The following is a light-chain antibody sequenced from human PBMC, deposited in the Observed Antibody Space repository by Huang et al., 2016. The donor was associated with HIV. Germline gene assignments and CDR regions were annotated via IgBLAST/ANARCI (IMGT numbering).Light chain of an antibody. CDR1: QSIGKY. CDR2: DAS. J-gene: IGKJ2*01. Sequence: EIVLTQSPATLSLSPGQRVTLSCRASQSIGKYLAWYQQRPGQPPRLLIYDASKRAAGIPTMFSGRGFGTDFTLTISSLEPEDLAVYYCHQRSNWLPYTFGQGTKLEIK. V-gene: IGKV3-11*01. CDR3: HQRSNWLPYT.